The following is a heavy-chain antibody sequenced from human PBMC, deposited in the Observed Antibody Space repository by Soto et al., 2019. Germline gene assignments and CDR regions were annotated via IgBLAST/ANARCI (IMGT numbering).Heavy chain of an antibody. J-gene: IGHJ3*02. V-gene: IGHV3-15*01. CDR3: TTRYFDWSDAFDI. Sequence: GGSLRLSCAASGFPFSNAWMSWVRQAPGKGLEWVGRIKSKTDGGTTDYAAPVKGRFTISRDDSKNTLYLQMNSLKTEDTAVYYCTTRYFDWSDAFDIWGQGTMVTVSS. CDR1: GFPFSNAW. CDR2: IKSKTDGGTT. D-gene: IGHD3-9*01.